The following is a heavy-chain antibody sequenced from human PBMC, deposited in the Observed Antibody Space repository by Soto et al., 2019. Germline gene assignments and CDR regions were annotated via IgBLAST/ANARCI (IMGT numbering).Heavy chain of an antibody. J-gene: IGHJ3*02. CDR1: GYTFTIYV. CDR3: ARTKTYYDYIWGSYRPDAFDI. D-gene: IGHD3-16*02. Sequence: ASVKVSCKASGYTFTIYVISWGRKAPGQGLEWMGWISAYNGNTNYAQKLQGRVTMTTDTSTSTAYMELRSLRSDDTAVYYCARTKTYYDYIWGSYRPDAFDIWGQGTMVTVSS. V-gene: IGHV1-18*01. CDR2: ISAYNGNT.